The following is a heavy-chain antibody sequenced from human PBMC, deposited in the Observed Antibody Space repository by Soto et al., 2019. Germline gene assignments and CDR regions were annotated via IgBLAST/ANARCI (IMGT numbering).Heavy chain of an antibody. CDR2: IIPIFGTA. CDR3: ARDFEIMAGPHPYYYYYGMDV. Sequence: TSVKVSCKASGGTFSSYAISWVRQAPGQGLEWMGGIIPIFGTANYAQKFQGRVTITADKSTSTAYMELSSLRSEDTAVYYCARDFEIMAGPHPYYYYYGMDVWGQGTTVTVSS. J-gene: IGHJ6*02. D-gene: IGHD6-19*01. CDR1: GGTFSSYA. V-gene: IGHV1-69*06.